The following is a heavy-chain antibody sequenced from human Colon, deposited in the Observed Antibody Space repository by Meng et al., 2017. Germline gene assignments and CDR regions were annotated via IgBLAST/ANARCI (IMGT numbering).Heavy chain of an antibody. CDR2: ISHDAYKK. CDR3: ARGSYGDPDGYLDY. Sequence: QELLVESGGGVVQPGRSLRLSCEVSGFPFDMFAFHWVLRAPGKGLEWVAVISHDAYKKFYADSVKGRFTISRDNSKNTLYLQMNSLRIEDTALYFCARGSYGDPDGYLDYWGQGTLVTVSS. J-gene: IGHJ4*02. V-gene: IGHV3-30-3*01. CDR1: GFPFDMFA. D-gene: IGHD4-17*01.